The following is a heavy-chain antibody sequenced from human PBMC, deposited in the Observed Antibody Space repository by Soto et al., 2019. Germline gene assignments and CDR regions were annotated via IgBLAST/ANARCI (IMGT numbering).Heavy chain of an antibody. J-gene: IGHJ6*02. V-gene: IGHV3-30*18. CDR3: AKDQYYYGSGSYNHHLYYYYYGMDV. CDR2: ISYDGSNK. Sequence: ESGGGVVQPGRSLRLSCAASGFTFSSYGMHWVRQAPGKGLEWVAVISYDGSNKYYADSVKGRFTISRDNSKNTLYLQMNSLRAEDTAVYYCAKDQYYYGSGSYNHHLYYYYYGMDVWGQGTTVTVSS. D-gene: IGHD3-10*01. CDR1: GFTFSSYG.